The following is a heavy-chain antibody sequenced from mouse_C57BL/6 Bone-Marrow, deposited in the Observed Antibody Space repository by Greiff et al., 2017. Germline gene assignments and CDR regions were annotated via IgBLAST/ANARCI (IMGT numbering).Heavy chain of an antibody. V-gene: IGHV1-59*01. J-gene: IGHJ4*01. D-gene: IGHD2-10*02. Sequence: QVQLQQPGAELVRPGTSVKLSCKASGYTFTSYWMHWVKQRPGQGLEWIGVIDPSDSYTNYNQKFKGKATLTVDTSSSTAYMQLSSLTSEDSAVXYCARGYGNYGYAMDYWGQGTSVTVSS. CDR1: GYTFTSYW. CDR2: IDPSDSYT. CDR3: ARGYGNYGYAMDY.